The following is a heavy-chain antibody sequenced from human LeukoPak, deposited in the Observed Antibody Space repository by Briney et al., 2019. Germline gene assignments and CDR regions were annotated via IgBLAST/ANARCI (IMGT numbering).Heavy chain of an antibody. CDR3: ARSDFWSGYHRGHFDY. CDR2: IKQDGSGK. D-gene: IGHD3-3*01. J-gene: IGHJ4*02. Sequence: GGSLRLSCAASGFTFSSYAMSWVRQAPGKGLEWVAKIKQDGSGKYYVDSVKGRFTISRDNAENSLYLQMNSLRVEDTAVYYCARSDFWSGYHRGHFDYWGQGTLVTVSS. V-gene: IGHV3-7*05. CDR1: GFTFSSYA.